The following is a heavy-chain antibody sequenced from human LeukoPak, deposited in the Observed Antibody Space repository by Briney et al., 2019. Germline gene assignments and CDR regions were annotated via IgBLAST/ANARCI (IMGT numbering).Heavy chain of an antibody. V-gene: IGHV1-2*02. Sequence: ASVKVSCKASGYTFTCYFLHWVRLAPGHGLEWMGWISPNSGGTNYAQKFQGRVTMTRYTSISTAYMELSRLTSDDTAVYYCARNFGGSSRYFDYWGQGTLVSVSS. J-gene: IGHJ4*02. D-gene: IGHD4-23*01. CDR2: ISPNSGGT. CDR3: ARNFGGSSRYFDY. CDR1: GYTFTCYF.